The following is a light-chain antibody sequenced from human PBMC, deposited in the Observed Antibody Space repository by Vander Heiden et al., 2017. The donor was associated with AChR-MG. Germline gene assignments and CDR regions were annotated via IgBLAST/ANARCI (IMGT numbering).Light chain of an antibody. CDR1: QDIIIS. Sequence: DIQMTQSPSSLSASVGDRVTITCQASQDIIISLNWYQQKPGKAPKLLIYDASHLETGVPSRFSGSGSGTDFAFTISSLQPEDFAPYYCQQYQDLPPITFGQRTRLHIK. CDR3: QQYQDLPPIT. CDR2: DAS. V-gene: IGKV1-33*01. J-gene: IGKJ5*01.